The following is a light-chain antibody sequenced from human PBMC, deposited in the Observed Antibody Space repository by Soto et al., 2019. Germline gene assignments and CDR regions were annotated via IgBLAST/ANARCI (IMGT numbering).Light chain of an antibody. Sequence: QSELTQPPSVSAAAGQKVTISCSGSSSNIGDNYVSWYQQVPGTAPKLLIYDNDQRSSGTPDRFSAHKSGTSATLGITGLQTGDEADYYCGTWDSSLSVAVFGGGTQLTVL. V-gene: IGLV1-51*01. J-gene: IGLJ7*01. CDR2: DND. CDR1: SSNIGDNY. CDR3: GTWDSSLSVAV.